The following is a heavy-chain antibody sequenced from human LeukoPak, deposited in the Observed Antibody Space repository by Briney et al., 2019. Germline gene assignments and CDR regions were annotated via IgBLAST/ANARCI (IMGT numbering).Heavy chain of an antibody. D-gene: IGHD3-10*02. CDR3: ATGGSWSSLLYSFDY. Sequence: ASVKVSSKVSGYTLTELSMHWVRQAPGKGLEWMGGFDPEDGETIYAQKFQGRVTMTEDTSTDTAYMELSSLRSEDTAVYYCATGGSWSSLLYSFDYWGQGTLVTVSS. V-gene: IGHV1-24*01. CDR2: FDPEDGET. J-gene: IGHJ4*02. CDR1: GYTLTELS.